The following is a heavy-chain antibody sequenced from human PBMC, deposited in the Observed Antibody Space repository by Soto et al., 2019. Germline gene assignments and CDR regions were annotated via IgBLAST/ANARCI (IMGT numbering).Heavy chain of an antibody. CDR2: IYWDDDK. CDR1: GFSLSTSGVG. V-gene: IGHV2-5*02. Sequence: QITLKESGPTLVKPTQTLTLTCTFSGFSLSTSGVGVGWIRQPPGKALEWLALIYWDDDKRYSPSLKSRLTITKDTSKNQVVLTMTNMDPVDTATYYCAHQTVLALQFPDQDAFDIWGQGTMVTVSS. CDR3: AHQTVLALQFPDQDAFDI. D-gene: IGHD5-12*01. J-gene: IGHJ3*02.